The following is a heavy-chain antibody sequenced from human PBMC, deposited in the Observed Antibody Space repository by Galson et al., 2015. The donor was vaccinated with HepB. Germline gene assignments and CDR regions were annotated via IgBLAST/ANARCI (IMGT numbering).Heavy chain of an antibody. CDR1: GFTFSDYY. D-gene: IGHD5-18*01. J-gene: IGHJ6*02. Sequence: SLRLSCAASGFTFSDYYMSWIRQAPGKGLEWVSYISSSGSTIYYADSVKGRFTISRDNAKNSLYLQMNSLRAEDTAVYYCARGADTAIFVLYYYYGMDVWGQGTTVTVSS. V-gene: IGHV3-11*01. CDR2: ISSSGSTI. CDR3: ARGADTAIFVLYYYYGMDV.